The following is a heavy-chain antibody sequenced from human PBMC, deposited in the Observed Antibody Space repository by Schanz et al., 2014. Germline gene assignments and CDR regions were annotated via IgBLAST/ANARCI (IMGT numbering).Heavy chain of an antibody. Sequence: QVQLVQSGAEMKKPGASLKISCKASGYTLSAYSLHWVRQAPGQGLEWMGIVNPSVRGTHFAREFQGRVTVTSDTSTSTVYMELSGLRSEDTAVYYCARGYGDSPTDFWGQGTLVTVSS. D-gene: IGHD4-17*01. J-gene: IGHJ4*02. V-gene: IGHV1-46*01. CDR3: ARGYGDSPTDF. CDR1: GYTLSAYS. CDR2: VNPSVRGT.